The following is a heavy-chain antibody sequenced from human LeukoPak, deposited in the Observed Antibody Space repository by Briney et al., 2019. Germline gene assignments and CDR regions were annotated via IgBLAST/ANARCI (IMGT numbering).Heavy chain of an antibody. Sequence: PSQTLSLTCTVSGGSISSGDYYWSWIRRPPGKGLEWIGYIYYSGSTYYNPSLKSRVTISVDTSKNQFSLKLSSVTAADTAVYYCARVVPAAMEIDYWGQGTLVTVSS. V-gene: IGHV4-30-4*01. D-gene: IGHD2-2*01. CDR3: ARVVPAAMEIDY. CDR2: IYYSGST. J-gene: IGHJ4*02. CDR1: GGSISSGDYY.